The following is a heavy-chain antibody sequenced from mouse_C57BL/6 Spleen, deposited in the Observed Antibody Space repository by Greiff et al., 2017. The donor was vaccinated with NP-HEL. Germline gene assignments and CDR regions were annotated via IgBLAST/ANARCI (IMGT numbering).Heavy chain of an antibody. CDR2: IYPGDGDT. CDR3: ARYELGSDKGFAY. D-gene: IGHD3-2*02. V-gene: IGHV1-82*01. Sequence: QVQLKESGPELVKPGASVKISCKASGYAFSSSWMNWVKQRPGKGLEWIGRIYPGDGDTNYNGKFKGKATLTTDKASSTAYMQLSSLTSEDSAVYFCARYELGSDKGFAYWGQGTLVTVSA. J-gene: IGHJ3*01. CDR1: GYAFSSSW.